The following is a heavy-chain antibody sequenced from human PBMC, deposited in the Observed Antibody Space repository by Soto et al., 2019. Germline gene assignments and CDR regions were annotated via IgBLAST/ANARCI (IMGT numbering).Heavy chain of an antibody. CDR1: GFTFSSYG. CDR2: ISYDGSNK. J-gene: IGHJ6*02. Sequence: QVQLVESGGGVVQPGRSLRLSCAASGFTFSSYGMHWVRQAPGKGLEWVAVISYDGSNKYYADSVKGRFTISRDNSKNTLYLQMNSLRAEDTAAYYCAKDRGTTVTRYYYYGMDVWGQGTTVTVSS. CDR3: AKDRGTTVTRYYYYGMDV. V-gene: IGHV3-30*18. D-gene: IGHD4-17*01.